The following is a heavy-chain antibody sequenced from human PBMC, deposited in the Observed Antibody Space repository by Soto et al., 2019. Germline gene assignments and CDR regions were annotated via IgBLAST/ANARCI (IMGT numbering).Heavy chain of an antibody. V-gene: IGHV1-69*13. Sequence: SVKVSCKASGGTFSSYAISWVRQAPGQGLEWMGGIIPIFGTANYAQKFQGRVTITADESTSTAYMELSSLRSEDTAVYYCARATAQAGLGEYYYYGMDVWGQGPTVPVSS. CDR1: GGTFSSYA. CDR2: IIPIFGTA. D-gene: IGHD3-16*01. J-gene: IGHJ6*02. CDR3: ARATAQAGLGEYYYYGMDV.